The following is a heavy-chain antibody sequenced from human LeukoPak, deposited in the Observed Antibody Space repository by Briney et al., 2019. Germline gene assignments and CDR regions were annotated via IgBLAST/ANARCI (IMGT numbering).Heavy chain of an antibody. V-gene: IGHV4-34*01. CDR2: INHSGST. D-gene: IGHD6-13*01. CDR3: ARILPIAAAVQIDY. CDR1: GGSFSGYY. J-gene: IGHJ4*02. Sequence: NPSETLSLTCAVYGGSFSGYYWSWIRQPPGKGLEWIGEINHSGSTNYNPSLKSRVTISVDTSKNQFSLKLSSVTAADTAVYYCARILPIAAAVQIDYWGQGTLVTVSS.